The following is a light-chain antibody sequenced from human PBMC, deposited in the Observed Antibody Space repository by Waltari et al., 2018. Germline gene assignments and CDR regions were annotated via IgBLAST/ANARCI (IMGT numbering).Light chain of an antibody. CDR3: QQSYSTPLLFT. J-gene: IGKJ3*01. Sequence: DIQMTQSPSSLSASVGDRVTITCRASQSISSYLNWYQQKPGKAPKLLIYAASSLQSGVPSRFSGSGSGTDFTLTISSLQPEEFATYYCQQSYSTPLLFTFGPGTKVDIK. V-gene: IGKV1-39*01. CDR1: QSISSY. CDR2: AAS.